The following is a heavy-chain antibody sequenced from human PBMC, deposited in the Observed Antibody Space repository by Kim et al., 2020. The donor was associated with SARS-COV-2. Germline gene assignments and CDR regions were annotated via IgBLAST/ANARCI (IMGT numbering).Heavy chain of an antibody. CDR2: T. CDR3: ARDGWYYFDY. V-gene: IGHV3-74*01. Sequence: TRYADSVKGRFTNSRDNAKNTLYLQMNSLRAEDTAVYYCARDGWYYFDYWGQGTLVTVSS. D-gene: IGHD2-15*01. J-gene: IGHJ4*02.